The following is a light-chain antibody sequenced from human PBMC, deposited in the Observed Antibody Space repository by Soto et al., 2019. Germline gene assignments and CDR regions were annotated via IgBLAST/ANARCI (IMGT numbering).Light chain of an antibody. J-gene: IGKJ1*01. CDR2: DAS. CDR3: QQYNSYWT. CDR1: QSISSW. V-gene: IGKV1-5*01. Sequence: DIQMTQSPSTLSASVGDRVTITCRASQSISSWLAWYQQKPGKAPKLLIYDASSLESGVPGRFSGSGSCTEFPLTISSLQPDDFATYYCQQYNSYWTFGQGPKVEIK.